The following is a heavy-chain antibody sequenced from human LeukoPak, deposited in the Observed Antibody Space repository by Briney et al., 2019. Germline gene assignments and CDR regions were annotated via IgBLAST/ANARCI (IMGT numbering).Heavy chain of an antibody. V-gene: IGHV4-39*01. CDR1: GDSIKSDSYY. D-gene: IGHD3-22*01. Sequence: SETLSLTCTVSGDSIKSDSYYWGWIRQPPGKGLEWIGTIYYSGSTYYNPSLKSRVTISVDTSKNQFSVKLSSVTAADTALYYCARHEEDFHDSSGPNFWYFDLWGRGTLVTVSS. J-gene: IGHJ2*01. CDR3: ARHEEDFHDSSGPNFWYFDL. CDR2: IYYSGST.